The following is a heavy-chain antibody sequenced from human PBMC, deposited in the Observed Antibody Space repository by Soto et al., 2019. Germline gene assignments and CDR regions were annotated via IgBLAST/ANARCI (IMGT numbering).Heavy chain of an antibody. D-gene: IGHD3-10*01. CDR2: IIPIFGTA. Sequence: SVKVSCKASGGTFSSYAISWVRQAPGQGLEWMGGIIPIFGTANYAQKFQGRVTITADESTSTAYMELSSLRSEDTAVYYCARVSLVRGVIIVDYYYGMDVWGQGTTVTVS. J-gene: IGHJ6*02. CDR1: GGTFSSYA. CDR3: ARVSLVRGVIIVDYYYGMDV. V-gene: IGHV1-69*13.